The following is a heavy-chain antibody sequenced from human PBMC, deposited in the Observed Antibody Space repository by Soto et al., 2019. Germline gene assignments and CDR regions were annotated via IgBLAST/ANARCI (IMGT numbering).Heavy chain of an antibody. CDR2: IHNTGNI. Sequence: PSDTLSLTCSVSGSSINSNLYHCGWIRQSPGKGLEWIASIHNTGNIFYNPSLKSRVTLSIDTSQSQFSLHLSSVTAADTAVYFCAKDAHPRDDDCSVADDWGQGTLVTVSS. V-gene: IGHV4-39*02. D-gene: IGHD2-21*02. J-gene: IGHJ4*02. CDR3: AKDAHPRDDDCSVADD. CDR1: GSSINSNLYH.